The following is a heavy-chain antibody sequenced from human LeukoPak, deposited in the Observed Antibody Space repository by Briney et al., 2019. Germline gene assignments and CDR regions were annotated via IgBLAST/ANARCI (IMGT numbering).Heavy chain of an antibody. Sequence: PGGSLRLSCAASGFPFSSDWMSWVRQAPGKGLEWVANINQDGSERNYVDSVKGRFTISRDNAKGSVFLQMDSLGAEDTAVYYCATHSDWRFDYWGQGTLVSVSS. CDR3: ATHSDWRFDY. J-gene: IGHJ4*02. CDR2: INQDGSER. D-gene: IGHD6-19*01. CDR1: GFPFSSDW. V-gene: IGHV3-7*01.